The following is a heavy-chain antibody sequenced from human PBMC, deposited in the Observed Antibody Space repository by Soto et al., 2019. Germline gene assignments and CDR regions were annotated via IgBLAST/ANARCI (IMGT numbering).Heavy chain of an antibody. CDR3: ASRRGAIAARPARGYYFDY. Sequence: QVQLVQSGAEVQKPGSSVKVSCKASGGTFSSYAISWVRQAPGQGLEWMGGIIPIFGTANYAQKFQGRVTITADESTSTAYMELSSLRSEDTAVYYCASRRGAIAARPARGYYFDYWGQGTLVTVSS. J-gene: IGHJ4*02. CDR1: GGTFSSYA. CDR2: IIPIFGTA. V-gene: IGHV1-69*01. D-gene: IGHD6-6*01.